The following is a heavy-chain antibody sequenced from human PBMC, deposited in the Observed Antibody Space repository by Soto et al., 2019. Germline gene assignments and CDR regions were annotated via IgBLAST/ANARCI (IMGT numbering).Heavy chain of an antibody. CDR1: GGSFSGYH. CDR3: ARGPVGDCTGGRCYNFGSGP. D-gene: IGHD2-15*01. V-gene: IGHV4-34*01. CDR2: ITHSGST. Sequence: QVQLQQWGAGLLKPSETLSLTCAVYGGSFSGYHWTWIRQPPGKGLEWIGEITHSGSTNYNPSRKGRVTISDDTPTNHFSLRLSCVTAADTAVYYCARGPVGDCTGGRCYNFGSGPWGQGTLVTVSS. J-gene: IGHJ5*02.